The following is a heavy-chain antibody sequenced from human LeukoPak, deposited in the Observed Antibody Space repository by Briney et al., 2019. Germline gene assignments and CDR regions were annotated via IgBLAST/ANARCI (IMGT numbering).Heavy chain of an antibody. V-gene: IGHV3-64*01. CDR2: ISSNGGST. J-gene: IGHJ4*02. D-gene: IGHD5-18*01. CDR1: GFTFSSAA. CDR3: ARGPWIQLCSPIDD. Sequence: GGSLRLSCAAPGFTFSSAAMYWVRQAPGKGLEYVSGISSNGGSTYYANSVKGRFTISRDNSKNTLYLQMGSLRPEDMAVYYCARGPWIQLCSPIDDWGQGTLVTVSS.